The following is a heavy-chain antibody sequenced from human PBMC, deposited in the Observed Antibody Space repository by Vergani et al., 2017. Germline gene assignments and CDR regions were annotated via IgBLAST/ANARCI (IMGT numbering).Heavy chain of an antibody. CDR3: ASDTHSGQRADR. D-gene: IGHD6-19*01. V-gene: IGHV4-59*11. CDR2: IHYSENT. CDR1: FDSIRNLY. J-gene: IGHJ5*02. Sequence: QVQLQESGPGLVKSSEPLSLPCSVSFDSIRNLYCNWIRQPPGKGLEWIGSIHYSENTNYNPSLKTRVTISVDTSKNQFSLTLTSVNAADTAVYYCASDTHSGQRADRWGQGILVTVTS.